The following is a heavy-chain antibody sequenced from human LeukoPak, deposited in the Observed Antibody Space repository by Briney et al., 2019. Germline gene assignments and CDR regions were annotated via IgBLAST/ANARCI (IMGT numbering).Heavy chain of an antibody. Sequence: GGSLRLSCAASGFTFSSYAMHWVRQAPGKGLEWVAVIWYDGSNKYYADSVKGRFTISRDNSKNTLYLQMNSLRAEDTAVYYCVRELEGGLGDYWGQGTLVTVSS. V-gene: IGHV3-30*04. J-gene: IGHJ4*02. CDR1: GFTFSSYA. CDR2: IWYDGSNK. CDR3: VRELEGGLGDY. D-gene: IGHD2-15*01.